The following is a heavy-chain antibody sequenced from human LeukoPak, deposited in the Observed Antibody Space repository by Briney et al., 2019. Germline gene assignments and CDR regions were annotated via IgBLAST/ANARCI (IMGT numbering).Heavy chain of an antibody. CDR1: GFTFSSYS. D-gene: IGHD3-9*01. Sequence: GGSLRLSCAASGFTFSSYSMNWVRQAPGKGLEWLSSMSGSTSNIYYADSVKGRFTISRDNSKNTLYLQMNSLRAEDTAVYYCAKAKYYDILTGYPLDYWGQGTLVTVSS. J-gene: IGHJ4*02. V-gene: IGHV3-21*04. CDR2: MSGSTSNI. CDR3: AKAKYYDILTGYPLDY.